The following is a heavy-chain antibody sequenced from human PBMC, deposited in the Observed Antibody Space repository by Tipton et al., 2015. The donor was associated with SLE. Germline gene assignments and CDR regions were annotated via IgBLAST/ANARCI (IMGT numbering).Heavy chain of an antibody. CDR2: IYYSGST. CDR3: ARVSWDYSNYEY. V-gene: IGHV4-39*01. Sequence: LRLSCTVSGGSISSSSYYWGWIRQPPGKGLEWIGSIYYSGSTYYNPSLKSRVTISVDTSKNQFSLKLSSVTAADTAVYYCARVSWDYSNYEYWGQGTLVTVSS. D-gene: IGHD4-11*01. CDR1: GGSISSSSYY. J-gene: IGHJ4*02.